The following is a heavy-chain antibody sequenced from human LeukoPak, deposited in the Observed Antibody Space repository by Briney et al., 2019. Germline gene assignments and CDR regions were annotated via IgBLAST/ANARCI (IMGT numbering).Heavy chain of an antibody. CDR2: IYYSGST. CDR3: ARQDTIFGVVISVFFDY. CDR1: GGSISSSSYY. D-gene: IGHD3-3*01. V-gene: IGHV4-39*01. Sequence: PSETLSLTCTVSGGSISSSSYYWGWIRQPPGKGLEWIGSIYYSGSTYYNPSLKSRVTISVATSKNQFSLKLSSVTAADTAVYYCARQDTIFGVVISVFFDYWGQGTLVTVSS. J-gene: IGHJ4*02.